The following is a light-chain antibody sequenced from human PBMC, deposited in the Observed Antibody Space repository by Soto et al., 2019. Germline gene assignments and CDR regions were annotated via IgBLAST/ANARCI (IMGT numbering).Light chain of an antibody. J-gene: IGKJ5*01. CDR1: QSVGTR. Sequence: PDTLSLSPGERATLSCRAAQSVGTRLAWYQHKTGQAPRLLISGASSRATGIPDRFTGSGSETSFTLTISRLEPEDFALYYCQRYQSGHPITFGQGTRLEIK. V-gene: IGKV3-20*01. CDR3: QRYQSGHPIT. CDR2: GAS.